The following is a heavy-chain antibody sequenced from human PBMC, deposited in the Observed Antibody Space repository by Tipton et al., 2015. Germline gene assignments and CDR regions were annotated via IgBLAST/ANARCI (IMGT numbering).Heavy chain of an antibody. Sequence: SLRLSCAASGFAFSNYGMHWVRQAPGKGLEWVANIKQDGSEKQYVGFVKGRFTISRDNAKNSLYLQMNSLRAEDTAVYYCAKDLRATIAVSGSRGFDYWGQGTLVAVSS. CDR1: GFAFSNYG. CDR3: AKDLRATIAVSGSRGFDY. D-gene: IGHD6-19*01. V-gene: IGHV3-7*03. CDR2: IKQDGSEK. J-gene: IGHJ4*02.